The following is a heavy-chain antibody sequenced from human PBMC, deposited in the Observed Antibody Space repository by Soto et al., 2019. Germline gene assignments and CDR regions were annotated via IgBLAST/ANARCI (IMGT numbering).Heavy chain of an antibody. CDR1: GGSISSYY. J-gene: IGHJ5*02. CDR3: ARDPVSAGAVAGPNWFDP. D-gene: IGHD6-19*01. CDR2: IYYSGST. V-gene: IGHV4-59*12. Sequence: SETLSLTCTVSGGSISSYYWSWIRQPPGKGLEWIGYIYYSGSTNYNPSLKSRVTISVDTSKNQFSLKLSSVTAADTAVYYCARDPVSAGAVAGPNWFDPWGQGTLVTVSS.